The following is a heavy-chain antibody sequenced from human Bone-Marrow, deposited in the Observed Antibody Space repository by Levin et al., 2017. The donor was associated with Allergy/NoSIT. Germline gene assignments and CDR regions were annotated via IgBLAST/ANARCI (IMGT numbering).Heavy chain of an antibody. CDR3: VRFVSKVTFQYKGWDV. J-gene: IGHJ6*02. CDR1: GFTFSSYS. D-gene: IGHD1-14*01. V-gene: IGHV3-48*01. Sequence: LSLTCAASGFTFSSYSMNWVRQAPGKGLEWISYISGSTGITYYSDSVKGRFTISRDNAENSLHLQMNSLRAEDTALYYCVRFVSKVTFQYKGWDVWRQGTTVTVSS. CDR2: ISGSTGIT.